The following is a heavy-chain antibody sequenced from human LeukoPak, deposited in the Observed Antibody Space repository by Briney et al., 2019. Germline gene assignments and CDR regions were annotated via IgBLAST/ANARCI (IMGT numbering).Heavy chain of an antibody. D-gene: IGHD6-19*01. CDR1: GFTFSSYD. Sequence: GGSLRLSCAASGFTFSSYDMHWVRQATGKGLEWVSAIGTAGDTYYPGSVKGRFTISRENAKNSLCLQMNSLRAGDTAVYYCARSYDSGEGGYFDYWGQGTLVTVSS. J-gene: IGHJ4*02. CDR3: ARSYDSGEGGYFDY. CDR2: IGTAGDT. V-gene: IGHV3-13*01.